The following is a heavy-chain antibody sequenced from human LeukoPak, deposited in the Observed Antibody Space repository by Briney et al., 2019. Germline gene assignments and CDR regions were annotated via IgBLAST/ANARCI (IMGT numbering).Heavy chain of an antibody. J-gene: IGHJ4*02. D-gene: IGHD7-27*01. CDR3: ARGSSFTGD. V-gene: IGHV4-34*01. CDR2: INHSGST. CDR1: GGSFSGYY. Sequence: SETLSLTCAVYGGSFSGYYWSWIRQPPGKGLEWIGEINHSGSTNYNPSLKSRVTISVDTSKSQFSLKLSSVTAADTAVYYCARGSSFTGDWGQGTLVTVSS.